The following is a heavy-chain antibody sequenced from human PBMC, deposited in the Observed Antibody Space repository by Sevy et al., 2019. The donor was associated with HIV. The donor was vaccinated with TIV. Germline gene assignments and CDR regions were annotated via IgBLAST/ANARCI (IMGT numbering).Heavy chain of an antibody. Sequence: GWSLRLSCAASGFTFSSYWMSWVRQAPGKGLEWVANIKQDGSEKYYVDSVKGRFTISRDNAKNSLYLQMNSLRAEDTAVYYCARDGRYSSSWLDYWGQGTLVTVSS. CDR1: GFTFSSYW. J-gene: IGHJ4*02. D-gene: IGHD6-13*01. CDR3: ARDGRYSSSWLDY. V-gene: IGHV3-7*01. CDR2: IKQDGSEK.